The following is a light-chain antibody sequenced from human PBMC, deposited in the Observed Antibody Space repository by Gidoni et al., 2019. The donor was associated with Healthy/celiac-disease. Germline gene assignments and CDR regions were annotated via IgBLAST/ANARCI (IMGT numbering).Light chain of an antibody. V-gene: IGKV4-1*01. CDR2: WAS. J-gene: IGKJ2*04. CDR3: QQYYSTPCS. CDR1: QSVLYSSNNKNY. Sequence: DIVMTQSPDSLAVSLGERATINCKSSQSVLYSSNNKNYLAWYQQKPGQPPKLLIYWASTRESGVPDRFCGSGSGTDFTLTISSLQAEDVAVYYCQQYYSTPCSFGQGTKLEIK.